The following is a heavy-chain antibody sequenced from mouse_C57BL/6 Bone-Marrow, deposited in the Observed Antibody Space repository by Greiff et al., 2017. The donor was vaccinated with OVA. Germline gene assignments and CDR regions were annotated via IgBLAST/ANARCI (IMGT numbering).Heavy chain of an antibody. J-gene: IGHJ1*03. Sequence: VQLQQSGAELVRPGASVTLSCKASGYTFTDYEMHWVKQTPVHGLAWIGAIDPETGGTAYNQKFKGKAILTADKSSSTAYMELRSLTSEDSACDYCTSFGNYRSWYCDVWGTGTTVTVSS. D-gene: IGHD2-1*01. V-gene: IGHV1-15*01. CDR1: GYTFTDYE. CDR2: IDPETGGT. CDR3: TSFGNYRSWYCDV.